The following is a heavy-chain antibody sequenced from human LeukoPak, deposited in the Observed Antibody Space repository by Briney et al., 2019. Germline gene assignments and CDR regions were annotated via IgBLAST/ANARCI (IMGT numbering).Heavy chain of an antibody. CDR3: ARELLGYCSSTSCYWFDP. J-gene: IGHJ5*02. CDR2: IYTSGST. D-gene: IGHD2-2*01. Sequence: SETLSLTCTVSGGSISSYYWSWIRQPAGKGLEWIGRIYTSGSTNYNPSLKSRVTMSVDTSKNQFSLKLSSVTAADTAVYYCARELLGYCSSTSCYWFDPWGQGTLATVSS. V-gene: IGHV4-4*07. CDR1: GGSISSYY.